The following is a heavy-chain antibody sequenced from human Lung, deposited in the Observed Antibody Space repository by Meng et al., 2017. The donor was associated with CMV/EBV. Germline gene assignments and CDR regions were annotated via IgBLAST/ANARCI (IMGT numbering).Heavy chain of an antibody. CDR1: GFTFSSYA. CDR3: AKRGDSSGTYAIDF. V-gene: IGHV3-30*02. J-gene: IGHJ6*02. Sequence: GGSLRLSCAASGFTFSSYAMHWVRQAPGKGLEWVANIRFDGTNKYHADSVKGRFTISRDNSKNTLYLQMNSLRAEDTAVYYCAKRGDSSGTYAIDFWGQGXTVTVSS. CDR2: IRFDGTNK. D-gene: IGHD3-22*01.